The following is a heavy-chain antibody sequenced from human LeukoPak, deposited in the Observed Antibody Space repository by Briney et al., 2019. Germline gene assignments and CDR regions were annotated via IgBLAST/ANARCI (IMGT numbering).Heavy chain of an antibody. CDR2: ISSSSSYI. V-gene: IGHV3-21*04. Sequence: GGSLRLSCAASGFTLSSYSMNWVRQAPGKGPEWVSSISSSSSYIYYADSVKGRFTISRDNAKNSLYLQMNSLRAEDTAVYYCAKDPGLGSGYFDYWGQGTLVTVSS. CDR3: AKDPGLGSGYFDY. D-gene: IGHD3-3*01. J-gene: IGHJ4*02. CDR1: GFTLSSYS.